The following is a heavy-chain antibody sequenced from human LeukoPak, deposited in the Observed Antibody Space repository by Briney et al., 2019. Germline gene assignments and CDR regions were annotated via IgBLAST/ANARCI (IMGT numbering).Heavy chain of an antibody. CDR3: ARYMVRGVIIRRDAFDI. Sequence: GGSLRLSCAASGFTFSSYAMSWVRQAPGKGLEWVSAISGSGGSTYYADSVKGRFTISRDNSKNTLYLQMNSLRAEDTAVYYCARYMVRGVIIRRDAFDIWGQGTMVTVSS. CDR2: ISGSGGST. CDR1: GFTFSSYA. J-gene: IGHJ3*02. V-gene: IGHV3-23*01. D-gene: IGHD3-10*01.